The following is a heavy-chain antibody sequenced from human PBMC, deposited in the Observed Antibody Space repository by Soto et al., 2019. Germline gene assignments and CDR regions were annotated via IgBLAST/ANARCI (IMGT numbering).Heavy chain of an antibody. J-gene: IGHJ6*02. CDR1: GFTLSSYG. V-gene: IGHV3-33*01. Sequence: GGSLRLSCAASGFTLSSYGMHWVRQAPGKGLEWVAVIWYDGSNKYYADSVKGRFTISRDNSKNTLYLQMNSLRAEDTAVYYCARDQLKVGATTRLRLASYYYYGMDVWGQGTTVTVSS. CDR2: IWYDGSNK. D-gene: IGHD1-26*01. CDR3: ARDQLKVGATTRLRLASYYYYGMDV.